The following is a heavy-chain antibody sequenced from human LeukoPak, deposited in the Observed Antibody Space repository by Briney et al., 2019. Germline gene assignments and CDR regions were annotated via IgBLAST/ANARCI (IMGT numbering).Heavy chain of an antibody. Sequence: PGGSLRLSCAASGFTFSSYAMSWVRQAPGKGLEWVSAISGSGGSTYYADSVKGRFTISRDNSKNTLYLQMNSLRAEDTAVYYCAKDQRVSYGYDYFDYWGQGTLVTVSS. V-gene: IGHV3-23*01. CDR3: AKDQRVSYGYDYFDY. CDR2: ISGSGGST. J-gene: IGHJ4*02. D-gene: IGHD5-18*01. CDR1: GFTFSSYA.